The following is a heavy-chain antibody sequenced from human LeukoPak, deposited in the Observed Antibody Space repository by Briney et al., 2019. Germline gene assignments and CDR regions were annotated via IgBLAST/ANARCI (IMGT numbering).Heavy chain of an antibody. CDR1: GFTFSSYG. J-gene: IGHJ4*02. V-gene: IGHV3-23*01. CDR3: AKVVVPAARGYFDY. D-gene: IGHD2-2*01. Sequence: GGSLRLSCTASGFTFSSYGMNWIRQAPGKGLEWVSAISGSGGSTYYADSVKGRFTISRDNSKNTLYLQMNSLRAEDTAVYYCAKVVVPAARGYFDYWGQGTLVTVSS. CDR2: ISGSGGST.